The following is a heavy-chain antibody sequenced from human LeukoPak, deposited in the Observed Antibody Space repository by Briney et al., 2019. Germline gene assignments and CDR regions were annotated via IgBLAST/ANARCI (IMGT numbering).Heavy chain of an antibody. D-gene: IGHD6-6*01. J-gene: IGHJ4*02. CDR1: GGSFSGYY. Sequence: SETLSLTCAVYGGSFSGYYWSWIRQPPGKGQEWIGEINHSGSTNYNPSLKSRVTISVDTSKNQFSLKLSSVTAADTAVYYCARGRIAARPSRPYYFDYWGQGTLVTVSS. CDR3: ARGRIAARPSRPYYFDY. V-gene: IGHV4-34*01. CDR2: INHSGST.